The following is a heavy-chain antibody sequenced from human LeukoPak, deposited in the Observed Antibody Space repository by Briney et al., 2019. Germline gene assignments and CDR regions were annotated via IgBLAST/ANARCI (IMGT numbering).Heavy chain of an antibody. V-gene: IGHV4-34*01. CDR1: GGSFSDDY. J-gene: IGHJ1*01. D-gene: IGHD3-22*01. CDR3: AYSSGYQQN. Sequence: PSETLSLTCPVYGGSFSDDYWSWIRQPPGKGLEWIGEINHSGSTNYNPSLKSRVTISGDTSKNQFSLKLSSVTTADTAVYYCAYSSGYQQNWGQGTLVTVSS. CDR2: INHSGST.